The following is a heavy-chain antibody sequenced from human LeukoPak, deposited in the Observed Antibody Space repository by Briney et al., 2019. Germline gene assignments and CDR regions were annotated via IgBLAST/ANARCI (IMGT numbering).Heavy chain of an antibody. CDR3: ARQADQLLNDF. CDR2: IFYTGNT. Sequence: SETLSLTRTVSGGSISSSSYYWGWIRQPPGKGLEWIGSIFYTGNTYYNPSLKSRVIISVDTSKNQFSLKLTSVTAADTAVYFCARQADQLLNDFWGQGTLVTVSS. D-gene: IGHD2-2*01. CDR1: GGSISSSSYY. J-gene: IGHJ4*02. V-gene: IGHV4-39*01.